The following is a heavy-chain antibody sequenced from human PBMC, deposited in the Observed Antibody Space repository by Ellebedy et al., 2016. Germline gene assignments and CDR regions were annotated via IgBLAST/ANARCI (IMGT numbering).Heavy chain of an antibody. V-gene: IGHV3-48*04. CDR3: ADGERTYFDYNRPLP. CDR2: ITTTSGTK. D-gene: IGHD3-3*01. Sequence: GESLKISXAASGFAFDTYSMNWVRQAPGKGLEWISYITTTSGTKYYADSVKGRFTISRDNSKNTVYLQMNSLTAEDTAVYYCADGERTYFDYNRPLPWGQGTLVTVSS. J-gene: IGHJ5*02. CDR1: GFAFDTYS.